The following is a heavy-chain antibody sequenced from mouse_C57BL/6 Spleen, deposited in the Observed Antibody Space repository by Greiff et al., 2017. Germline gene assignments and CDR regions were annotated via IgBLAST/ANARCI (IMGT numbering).Heavy chain of an antibody. V-gene: IGHV1-26*01. D-gene: IGHD3-3*01. J-gene: IGHJ4*01. CDR2: INPNNGGT. Sequence: EVKLQQSGPELVKPGASVKISCKASGYTFTDYYMNWVKQSHGKSLEWIGDINPNNGGTSYNQKFKGKATLTVDKSSSTAYMELRSLTSEDSAVYYCARGTDPYYAMDYWGQGTSVTVSS. CDR1: GYTFTDYY. CDR3: ARGTDPYYAMDY.